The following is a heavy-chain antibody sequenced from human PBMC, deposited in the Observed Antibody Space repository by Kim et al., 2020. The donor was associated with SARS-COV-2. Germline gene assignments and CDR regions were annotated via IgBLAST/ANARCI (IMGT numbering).Heavy chain of an antibody. J-gene: IGHJ4*02. CDR3: AKESVAGFFDY. CDR2: ISWNSGSI. CDR1: GFTFDDYA. V-gene: IGHV3-9*01. Sequence: GGSLRLSCAASGFTFDDYAMHWVRQAPGKGLEWVSGISWNSGSIGYADSVKGRFTISRDNAKNSLYLQMNSLRAEDTALYYCAKESVAGFFDYCGQGTL. D-gene: IGHD6-19*01.